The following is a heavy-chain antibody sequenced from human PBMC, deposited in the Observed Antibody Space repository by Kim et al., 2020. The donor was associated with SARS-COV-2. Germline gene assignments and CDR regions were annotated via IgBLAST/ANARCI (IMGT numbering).Heavy chain of an antibody. CDR1: GFTFSSLA. CDR2: ISYHGSGT. Sequence: GGSLRLSCAASGFTFSSLAMTWVRQAPGKGLEWVSAISYHGSGTYYADSVKGRFTISRDNSKNTVYLQMNFLRAEDTAVYYCAKDPRSSSSFNPWGQETLVTVSS. CDR3: AKDPRSSSSFNP. D-gene: IGHD6-13*01. V-gene: IGHV3-23*01. J-gene: IGHJ5*02.